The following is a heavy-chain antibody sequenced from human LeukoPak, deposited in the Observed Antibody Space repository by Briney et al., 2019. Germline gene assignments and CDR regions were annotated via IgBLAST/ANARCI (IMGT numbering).Heavy chain of an antibody. D-gene: IGHD5-18*01. CDR1: GFTFSSYE. V-gene: IGHV3-48*03. CDR3: ARARGYSYGPPVRGGYYYYYMDV. J-gene: IGHJ6*03. Sequence: GGSLRLSCAASGFTFSSYEMNWVRQAPGKGLEWVSYISSSGSTIYYADSVKGRFTISRDNAKNSLYLQMNSLRAEDTTVYYCARARGYSYGPPVRGGYYYYYMDVWGKGTTVTISS. CDR2: ISSSGSTI.